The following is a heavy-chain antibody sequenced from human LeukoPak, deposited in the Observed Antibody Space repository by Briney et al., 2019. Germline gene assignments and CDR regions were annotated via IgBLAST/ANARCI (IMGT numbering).Heavy chain of an antibody. V-gene: IGHV1-46*01. Sequence: ASVKVSCKASGYTFTSYYMHWVRQAPGQGREWMGIINPSGGSTSYAQKFQGRVTMTRDMSTSTVYMELSSLRSEDTAVYYCARATDYYDSSGYYRSLDYWGQGTLVTVSS. CDR1: GYTFTSYY. D-gene: IGHD3-22*01. J-gene: IGHJ4*02. CDR3: ARATDYYDSSGYYRSLDY. CDR2: INPSGGST.